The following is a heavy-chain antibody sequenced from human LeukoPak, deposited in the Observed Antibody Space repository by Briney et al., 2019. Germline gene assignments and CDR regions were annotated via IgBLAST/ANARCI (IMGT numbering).Heavy chain of an antibody. CDR1: GGSVTSSSFY. CDR2: IYYSGIT. CDR3: AKSGPAAGRPDAFDI. Sequence: NSSETLSLTCTLSGGSVTSSSFYWAWIRQLPGKGLECIGTIYYSGITYYHSSLKSRVTISVDTSKNQFSLKLNSVTAADTAVYFCAKSGPAAGRPDAFDIWGQGTMVTVSS. J-gene: IGHJ3*02. V-gene: IGHV4-39*07. D-gene: IGHD2-2*01.